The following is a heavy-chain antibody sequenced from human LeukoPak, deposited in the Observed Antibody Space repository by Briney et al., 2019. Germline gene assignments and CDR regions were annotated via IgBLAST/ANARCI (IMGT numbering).Heavy chain of an antibody. CDR3: AVLVVENCRGDCYPD. D-gene: IGHD2-21*02. CDR1: TPSPSTIW. J-gene: IGHJ4*02. CDR2: IKFDGSST. Sequence: PGGSLRLSCPASTPSPSTIWMRWDGQAPGKGLVWVSRIKFDGSSTNYADSVKGRFTISRDNAKKTLYLQMNSLRAEDTAIYYCAVLVVENCRGDCYPDWGQGTLVTVSS. V-gene: IGHV3-74*01.